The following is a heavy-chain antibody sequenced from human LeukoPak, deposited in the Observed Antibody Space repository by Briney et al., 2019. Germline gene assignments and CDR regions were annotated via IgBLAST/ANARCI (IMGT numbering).Heavy chain of an antibody. CDR2: ISSNGGST. J-gene: IGHJ6*04. CDR3: AKDYARVTMVRGVMDV. V-gene: IGHV3-64*01. Sequence: PGGSLRLSCAASGFTFNSYAMHWVRQAPGKGLEYVSAISSNGGSTYYANSVKGRFTISRDNSKNTLYLQMGSLRAEDTAVYYCAKDYARVTMVRGVMDVWGKGTTVTVSS. D-gene: IGHD3-10*01. CDR1: GFTFNSYA.